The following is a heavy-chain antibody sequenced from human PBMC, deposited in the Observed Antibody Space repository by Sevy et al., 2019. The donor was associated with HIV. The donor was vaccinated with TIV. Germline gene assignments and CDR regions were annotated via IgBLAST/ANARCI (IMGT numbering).Heavy chain of an antibody. Sequence: KHGGSLRLSCTASGFIFSNVWMSWVRQAPGKGLEWVGRIKTETDGGTIDYAAPVKDRFTISRDDSKNTLYLEMNTLKTEDTAVYFCTTGHDSGAIFDYWGQGTLVTVSS. CDR1: GFIFSNVW. V-gene: IGHV3-15*01. CDR2: IKTETDGGTI. J-gene: IGHJ4*02. D-gene: IGHD2-8*02. CDR3: TTGHDSGAIFDY.